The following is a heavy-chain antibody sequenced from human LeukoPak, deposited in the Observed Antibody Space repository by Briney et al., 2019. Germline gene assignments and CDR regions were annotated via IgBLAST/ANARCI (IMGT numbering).Heavy chain of an antibody. CDR3: ARDKDYGDYGEDFDY. V-gene: IGHV3-30-3*01. D-gene: IGHD4-17*01. J-gene: IGHJ4*02. Sequence: GGSLRLSCAASGFTFSSYAMHWVRQAPGKGLEWVAVISYDGSNKYYADSVKGRFTISRDNSKNTLYLQMNSLRAEDTAVYYCARDKDYGDYGEDFDYWGQGTLVTVSS. CDR2: ISYDGSNK. CDR1: GFTFSSYA.